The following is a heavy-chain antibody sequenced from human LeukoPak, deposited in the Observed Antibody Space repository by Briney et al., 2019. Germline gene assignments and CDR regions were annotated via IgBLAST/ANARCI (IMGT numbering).Heavy chain of an antibody. J-gene: IGHJ4*02. CDR3: ARQAGYSRTYYDY. CDR1: GSSFTDYW. Sequence: GASLKISCKGSGSSFTDYWIGWVRGPPEKGLEWMGIIYTGDSDTRYSPSLQGQVTLSADKSISTAYLQWSSLKASDSAMYYCARQAGYSRTYYDYWGQGTMVTVSS. CDR2: IYTGDSDT. V-gene: IGHV5-51*01. D-gene: IGHD1-26*01.